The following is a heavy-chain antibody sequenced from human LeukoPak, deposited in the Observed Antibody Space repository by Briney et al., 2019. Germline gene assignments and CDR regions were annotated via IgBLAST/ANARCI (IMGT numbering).Heavy chain of an antibody. CDR1: GYTFTSYG. D-gene: IGHD2-15*01. J-gene: IGHJ4*02. Sequence: ASVKVSCKASGYTFTSYGISWVRQAPGQGLEWMGWISAYNGNTNYAQKLQGRVTMTTDTSTSTAYMELRSLRSDDTAVYYCARQIPEYCSGGSCYPYYFDYWGQGTLVTVSS. CDR3: ARQIPEYCSGGSCYPYYFDY. CDR2: ISAYNGNT. V-gene: IGHV1-18*01.